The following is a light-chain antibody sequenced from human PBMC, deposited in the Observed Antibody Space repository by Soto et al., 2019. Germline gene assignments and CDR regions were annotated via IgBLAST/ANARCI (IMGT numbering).Light chain of an antibody. CDR2: DVN. CDR3: SSYTSTSTVV. V-gene: IGLV2-14*01. J-gene: IGLJ2*01. Sequence: QSALTQPASGSGSPGQSITISCTGTSSDVGGYNHVSWYQHHPGKAPKLMIYDVNNRPSWVSNRFSGSKSGNTASLTISGLQADDEADYYCSSYTSTSTVVFGGGTTLTVL. CDR1: SSDVGGYNH.